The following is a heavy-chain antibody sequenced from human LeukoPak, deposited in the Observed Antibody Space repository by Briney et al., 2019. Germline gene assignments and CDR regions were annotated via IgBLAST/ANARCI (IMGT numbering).Heavy chain of an antibody. V-gene: IGHV3-48*01. J-gene: IGHJ4*02. CDR3: TTDTFYGDYGY. CDR1: GITFSDYA. D-gene: IGHD4-17*01. CDR2: ISSSSSII. Sequence: PGGSLRLSCAASGITFSDYAMNWVRQAPGKGLEWISYISSSSSIIYYADSVKGRFTISRDNSKNTLYLQMNSLKTEDTAVYYCTTDTFYGDYGYWGQGTLVTVSS.